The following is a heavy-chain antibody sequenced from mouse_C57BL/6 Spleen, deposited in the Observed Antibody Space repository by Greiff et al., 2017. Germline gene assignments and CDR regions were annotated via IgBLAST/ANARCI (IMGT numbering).Heavy chain of an antibody. CDR1: GYTFTDYY. Sequence: EVQLQQSGPELVKPGASVKISCKASGYTFTDYYMNWVKQSHGKSLEWIGDINPNNGGTSYNQKFKGKATLTVDKSSSTAYMELRSLTSEDSAVYYCAREGEGTGIRYFDVWGTGTTVTVSS. CDR3: AREGEGTGIRYFDV. V-gene: IGHV1-26*01. CDR2: INPNNGGT. D-gene: IGHD4-1*01. J-gene: IGHJ1*03.